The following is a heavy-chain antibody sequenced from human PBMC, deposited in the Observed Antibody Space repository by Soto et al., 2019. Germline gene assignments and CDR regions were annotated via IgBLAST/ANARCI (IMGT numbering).Heavy chain of an antibody. CDR3: ATWGVVVTARANDAFDI. CDR2: MNPNSGNT. Sequence: ASVKVSCKASGYTFTSYDINWVRQATGQGLEWLGWMNPNSGNTGYAQKFQGRVTMTRNTSIGTAYMGLSSLRSEDTAMYYCATWGVVVTARANDAFDIWGQGTMVTV. D-gene: IGHD2-21*02. J-gene: IGHJ3*02. CDR1: GYTFTSYD. V-gene: IGHV1-8*01.